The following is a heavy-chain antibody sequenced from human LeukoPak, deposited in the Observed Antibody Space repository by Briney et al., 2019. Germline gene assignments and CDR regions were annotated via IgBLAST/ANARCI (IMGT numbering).Heavy chain of an antibody. CDR2: IKNKNSGRTT. CDR1: GYIFCSRL. D-gene: IGHD3-10*01. J-gene: IGHJ1*01. Sequence: PGGSLILSCAACGYIFCSRLWTWVPQPPGKGLEWVGPIKNKNSGRTTNYIAPVKGRFTISTDDSRNRLYLEMESLKTVDMPIYHCVTDWGLLPYYFSYWGQGTLVTVSS. V-gene: IGHV3-15*01. CDR3: VTDWGLLPYYFSY.